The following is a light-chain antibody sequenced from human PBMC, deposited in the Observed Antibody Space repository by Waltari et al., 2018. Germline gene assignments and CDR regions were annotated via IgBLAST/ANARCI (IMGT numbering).Light chain of an antibody. J-gene: IGLJ2*01. Sequence: QSALTQPRSVSGSPGQSATISCTGTSSDIGGYHYASWYQQHPGRAPKLMIYDVSKRPSGVPDRFSGSKSGNTASLTISGLQAEDEADYYCCSHAGTYVVFGGGTKLTVL. V-gene: IGLV2-11*01. CDR1: SSDIGGYHY. CDR3: CSHAGTYVV. CDR2: DVS.